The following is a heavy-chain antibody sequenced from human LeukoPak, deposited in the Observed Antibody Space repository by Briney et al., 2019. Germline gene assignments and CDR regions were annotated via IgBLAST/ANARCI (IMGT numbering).Heavy chain of an antibody. J-gene: IGHJ4*02. V-gene: IGHV3-21*01. CDR2: ISSSSSYI. CDR1: GFTFSTYS. Sequence: GGSLRLSCAASGFTFSTYSMNWVRQAPGKGLEWVSSISSSSSYIYYADSVKGRFTISRDNAKNSLYLQMNSLRAEDTAVYYCARDSYYGGTQDYWGQGTLVTVSS. D-gene: IGHD4-23*01. CDR3: ARDSYYGGTQDY.